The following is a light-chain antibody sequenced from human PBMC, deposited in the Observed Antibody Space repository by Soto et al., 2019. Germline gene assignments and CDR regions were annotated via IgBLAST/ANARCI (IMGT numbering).Light chain of an antibody. J-gene: IGLJ2*01. CDR1: SSNIVAGYD. V-gene: IGLV1-40*01. CDR3: QSYDSSLSHVV. CDR2: GNR. Sequence: QSVLTQPPSVSGAPGQRVTISCTGSSSNIVAGYDVHWYQQLPGTAPKLLIYGNRNRPSGVPDRFSGSKSGTSASRDIPGLQDEDDADYYCQSYDSSLSHVVFGGGTKLTVL.